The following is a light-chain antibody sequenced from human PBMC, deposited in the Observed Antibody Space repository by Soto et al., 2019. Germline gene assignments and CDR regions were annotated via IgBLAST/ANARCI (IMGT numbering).Light chain of an antibody. Sequence: QSVLTQPASVSGSPGQSITISCAATSSDVGTYNPVSWYQHHPGKAPKLMIYEGSKRPSGVSNRFSGSKSGNTASLTITGLQTEDEADYYCCSYASSSAPKCVFGSGTKLTVL. CDR1: SSDVGTYNP. J-gene: IGLJ1*01. V-gene: IGLV2-23*01. CDR3: CSYASSSAPKCV. CDR2: EGS.